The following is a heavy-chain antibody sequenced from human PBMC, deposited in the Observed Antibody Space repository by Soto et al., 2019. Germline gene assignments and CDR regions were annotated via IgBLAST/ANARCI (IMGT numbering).Heavy chain of an antibody. CDR3: AGRLEGEYSSSSGFDY. D-gene: IGHD6-6*01. CDR2: IYSGGST. V-gene: IGHV3-66*01. CDR1: GFTVSSNY. J-gene: IGHJ4*02. Sequence: PGGSLRLSCAASGFTVSSNYMSWVRQAPGKGLEWVSVIYSGGSTYYADSVKGRFTISRDNSKNTLYLQMNSLRAEDTAVYYCAGRLEGEYSSSSGFDYWGQGTLVTVSS.